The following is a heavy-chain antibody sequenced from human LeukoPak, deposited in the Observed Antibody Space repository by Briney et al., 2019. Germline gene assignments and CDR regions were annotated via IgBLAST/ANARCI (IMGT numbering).Heavy chain of an antibody. CDR2: IYSGGSI. Sequence: GGSLRLSCAASGFTVSRNDMSWVRQAPGKGLEWVSVIYSGGSIHYADSVKGRFTISRDNSKNTFYLQMNSLRAEDTAVYYCARGVVVTSIDYWGQGTLVTVSS. CDR3: ARGVVVTSIDY. CDR1: GFTVSRND. V-gene: IGHV3-53*01. D-gene: IGHD3-22*01. J-gene: IGHJ4*02.